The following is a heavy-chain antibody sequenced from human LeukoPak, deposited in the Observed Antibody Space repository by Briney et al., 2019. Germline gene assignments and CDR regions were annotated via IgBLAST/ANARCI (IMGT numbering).Heavy chain of an antibody. J-gene: IGHJ4*02. Sequence: PGGSLRLSCAASGFPFSSYSMSLFRQAPGKGLEWVSFISSSSDTIYYGDSVKGRFTISRDNAKNSVYLQMNSLRDEDTAVYYCARGYASGNFYYWGQGTLVTASS. CDR1: GFPFSSYS. CDR2: ISSSSDTI. CDR3: ARGYASGNFYY. V-gene: IGHV3-48*02. D-gene: IGHD3-10*01.